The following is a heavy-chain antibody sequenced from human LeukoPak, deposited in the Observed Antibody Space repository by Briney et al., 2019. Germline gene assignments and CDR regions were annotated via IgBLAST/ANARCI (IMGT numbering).Heavy chain of an antibody. Sequence: SVKVSCKASGGTFISYAISWVRQAPGQGLEWMGGIIPIFGTANYAQKFQGRVTITADESTSTAYMELSSLRSEDTAVYYCARAPTSSITIFGVVPDWFDPWGQGTLVTVSS. V-gene: IGHV1-69*13. J-gene: IGHJ5*02. CDR1: GGTFISYA. CDR3: ARAPTSSITIFGVVPDWFDP. CDR2: IIPIFGTA. D-gene: IGHD3-3*01.